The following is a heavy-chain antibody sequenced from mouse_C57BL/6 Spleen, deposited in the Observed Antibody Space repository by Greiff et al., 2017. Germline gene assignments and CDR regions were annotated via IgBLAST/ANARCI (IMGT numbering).Heavy chain of an antibody. Sequence: VQLQQSGAELVKPGASVKISCKASGYAFSSYWMNWVKQRPGKGLEWIGQIYPGDGDPNYNGKFKGKATLTADKSSSTAYMQLSRLTSEDSAVYCCAREGPGDYFDYWGQGTTLTVSS. V-gene: IGHV1-80*01. CDR1: GYAFSSYW. J-gene: IGHJ2*01. CDR3: AREGPGDYFDY. D-gene: IGHD3-1*01. CDR2: IYPGDGDP.